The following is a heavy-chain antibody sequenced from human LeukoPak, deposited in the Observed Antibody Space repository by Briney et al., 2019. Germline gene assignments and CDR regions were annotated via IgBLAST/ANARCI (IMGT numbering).Heavy chain of an antibody. J-gene: IGHJ3*02. CDR2: IQHDGGAK. CDR1: GFDIRGHN. V-gene: IGHV3-30*02. D-gene: IGHD3-10*01. CDR3: AKDFGSGRYAFDI. Sequence: GGSLRLSCAASGFDIRGHNMHWVRQAPGKGLEWVSFIQHDGGAKWYVDSVKGRFTVSRDNSKNTLDLQMNSLRIEDTALYCCAKDFGSGRYAFDIWGQGTIVTVSS.